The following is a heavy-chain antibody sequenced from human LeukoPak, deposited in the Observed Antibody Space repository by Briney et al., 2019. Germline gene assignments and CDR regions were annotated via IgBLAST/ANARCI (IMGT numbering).Heavy chain of an antibody. CDR2: MYYDGISK. J-gene: IGHJ4*02. CDR3: ARDYYCSGGSCLYFDY. D-gene: IGHD2-15*01. CDR1: GFIFSSYG. V-gene: IGHV3-33*01. Sequence: GGSLRLSCAASGFIFSSYGMHWVRQAPGKGLEWVAVMYYDGISKYYADSVKGRFTISRDNSNNTLYLQMNSLRVEDTAVYYCARDYYCSGGSCLYFDYWGQGALVTVSS.